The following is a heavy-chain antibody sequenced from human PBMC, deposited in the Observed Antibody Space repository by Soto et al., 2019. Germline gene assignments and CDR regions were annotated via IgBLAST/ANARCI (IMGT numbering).Heavy chain of an antibody. J-gene: IGHJ4*02. Sequence: WIRQSPSRGLEWRGRTYYRSKWHSGYAVSVRSRVSISPDTAKTRFSLQLNSVTPEDTAVYYCAGKSVPGAIDYWGQGTPVTVSS. D-gene: IGHD6-19*01. V-gene: IGHV6-1*01. CDR3: AGKSVPGAIDY. CDR2: TYYRSKWHS.